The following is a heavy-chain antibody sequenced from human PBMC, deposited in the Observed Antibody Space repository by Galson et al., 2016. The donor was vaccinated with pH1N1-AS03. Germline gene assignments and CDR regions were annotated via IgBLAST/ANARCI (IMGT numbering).Heavy chain of an antibody. CDR2: ITSDGSSI. CDR3: ARAMYTIGWYGMDV. V-gene: IGHV3-74*01. D-gene: IGHD6-19*01. Sequence: SLRLSCAASGLIFSSDWMHWVRQVPGKGLVWVSRITSDGSSISYADAVKGRFTTSRDNAKNTLYLQMNSLRAEDTAVYHCARAMYTIGWYGMDVWGQGTTVTVSS. J-gene: IGHJ6*02. CDR1: GLIFSSDW.